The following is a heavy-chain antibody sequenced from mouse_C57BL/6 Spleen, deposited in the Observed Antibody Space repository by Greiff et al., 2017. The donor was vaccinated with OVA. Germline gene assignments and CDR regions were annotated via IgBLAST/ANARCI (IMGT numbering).Heavy chain of an antibody. Sequence: VQLQQSGAELVRPGASVKLSCTASGFNITDYYMHWVKQRPEQGLEWIGRIDPEDGDTEYAPKFQGKATMTADTSSNTAYLQLSSLTSADTAVYYCTRSYYGSHYFDYWGQGTTLTVSS. J-gene: IGHJ2*01. CDR2: IDPEDGDT. D-gene: IGHD1-1*01. V-gene: IGHV14-1*01. CDR3: TRSYYGSHYFDY. CDR1: GFNITDYY.